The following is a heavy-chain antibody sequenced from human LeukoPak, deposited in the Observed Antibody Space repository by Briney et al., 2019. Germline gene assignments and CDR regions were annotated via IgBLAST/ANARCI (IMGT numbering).Heavy chain of an antibody. CDR3: ARPGPICCGASPIDS. Sequence: SETLSLTCLVSGGFLSCRGSYWGWIRRSPGKGLEWIGSIMQSGSADSNPSLGSRVTISLAPSKNNFYLELNSETATDTAVYHCARPGPICCGASPIDSWGQGVLVTVSS. D-gene: IGHD3-10*01. CDR2: IMQSGSA. CDR1: GGFLSCRGSY. V-gene: IGHV4-39*01. J-gene: IGHJ4*02.